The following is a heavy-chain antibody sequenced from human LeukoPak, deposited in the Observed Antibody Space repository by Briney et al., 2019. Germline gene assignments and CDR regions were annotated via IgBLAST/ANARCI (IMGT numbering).Heavy chain of an antibody. CDR2: LYYSGST. CDR1: GGSISSVDYS. CDR3: ARGRGSYGY. V-gene: IGHV4-30-4*07. J-gene: IGHJ4*02. Sequence: SETLSLTCAVSGGSISSVDYSWSWIRQPPGKGLEWIGYLYYSGSTYYNPSLKSRVTISVDTSKNQFSLKLSSVTAADTAVYYCARGRGSYGYWGQGTLVTVSS. D-gene: IGHD1-26*01.